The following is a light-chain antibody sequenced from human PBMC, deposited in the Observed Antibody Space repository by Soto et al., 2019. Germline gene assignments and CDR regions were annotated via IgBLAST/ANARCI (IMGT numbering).Light chain of an antibody. Sequence: EIGVTQSPAPLSGSPGERATLSCRASQSVGSKLAWYQQKPDQAPRLLIYAASTRATGIPARFSGSGSGTDFTLTISSLQSEDSAVYYCQQYNNWWTFGQGTKGDIK. CDR3: QQYNNWWT. J-gene: IGKJ1*01. CDR1: QSVGSK. V-gene: IGKV3-15*01. CDR2: AAS.